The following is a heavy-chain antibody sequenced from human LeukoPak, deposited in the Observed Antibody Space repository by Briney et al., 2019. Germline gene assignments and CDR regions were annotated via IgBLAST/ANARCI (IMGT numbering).Heavy chain of an antibody. CDR2: IYFSGGT. CDR3: ARSLIPTDSRFPYFDY. CDR1: GGSISGSY. J-gene: IGHJ4*02. D-gene: IGHD6-13*01. V-gene: IGHV4-59*08. Sequence: PSETLSLTCTVSGGSISGSYWSWIRQPPGEGLEWIGDIYFSGGTNYNPSLKSRVILSVDTSKSQFSLKLNSVTAADTAIYYCARSLIPTDSRFPYFDYWGQGSLVTVSS.